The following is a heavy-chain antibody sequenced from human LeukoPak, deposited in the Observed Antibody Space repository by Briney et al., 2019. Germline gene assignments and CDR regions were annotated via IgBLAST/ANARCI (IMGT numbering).Heavy chain of an antibody. D-gene: IGHD3-10*01. CDR3: ARGVTMVRGVIARYYYYYYMDV. CDR1: GYTFTSYG. Sequence: ASVKVSCKASGYTFTSYGISWVRQAPGQGLEWMGWISAYNGNTNYAQKLQGRVTMTTDTSTSTAYMELSSLRSEDTAVYYCARGVTMVRGVIARYYYYYYMDVWGKGTTVTISS. V-gene: IGHV1-18*01. CDR2: ISAYNGNT. J-gene: IGHJ6*03.